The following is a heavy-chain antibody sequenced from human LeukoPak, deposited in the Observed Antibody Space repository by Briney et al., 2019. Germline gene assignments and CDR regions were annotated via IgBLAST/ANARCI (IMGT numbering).Heavy chain of an antibody. Sequence: SETLSLTCTVSGGSISSYYWSWIRQPPGKGLEWIGEINHSGSTNYNPSLKSRVTISVDTSKNQFSLKLSSVTAADTAVYYCAGLVTTVTDPNWFDPWGQGTLVTVSS. D-gene: IGHD4-11*01. CDR3: AGLVTTVTDPNWFDP. CDR1: GGSISSYY. CDR2: INHSGST. J-gene: IGHJ5*02. V-gene: IGHV4-34*01.